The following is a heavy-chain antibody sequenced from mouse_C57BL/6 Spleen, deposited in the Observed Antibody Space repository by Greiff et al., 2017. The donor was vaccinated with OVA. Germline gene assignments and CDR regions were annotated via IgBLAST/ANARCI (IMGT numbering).Heavy chain of an antibody. CDR2: IDPEDGAT. Sequence: EVQLQQSGAELVKPGASVKLSCTASGFNIKDYYMHWVKQRTEQGLEWIGRIDPEDGATTYAPKFQGKATITADTSSNTAYLQRSSLTSEDTAVYYGARSGVTHWYFDVWGTGTTVTVAS. D-gene: IGHD2-3*01. J-gene: IGHJ1*03. V-gene: IGHV14-2*01. CDR1: GFNIKDYY. CDR3: ARSGVTHWYFDV.